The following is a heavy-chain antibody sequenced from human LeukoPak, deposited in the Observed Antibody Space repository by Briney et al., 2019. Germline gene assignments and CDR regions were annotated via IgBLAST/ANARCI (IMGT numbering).Heavy chain of an antibody. J-gene: IGHJ4*02. CDR1: GFTFDDYA. CDR2: ISWNSGSI. V-gene: IGHV3-9*01. Sequence: GGSLRLSCAASGFTFDDYAMHWVRQAPGKGLEWVSGISWNSGSIGYADSVEGRFTISRDNAKNPLYLQMNSLRAEDTALYYCAKDLDSSGWYGYFDYWGQGTLVTVSS. D-gene: IGHD6-19*01. CDR3: AKDLDSSGWYGYFDY.